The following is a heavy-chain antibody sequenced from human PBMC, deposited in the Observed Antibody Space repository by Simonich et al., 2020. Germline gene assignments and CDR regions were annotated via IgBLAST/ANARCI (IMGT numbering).Heavy chain of an antibody. V-gene: IGHV3-21*01. CDR3: ARDVDTAMVFDY. Sequence: EVQLVESGGGLVKPGGSLRLSCAASGFTFSSYSMNWVRQAPGKGRELVSSISSSNSYIYYADPVKGRLTNSRDNAKNSLYLQMNSLRAEDTAVYYCARDVDTAMVFDYWGQGTLVTVSS. CDR1: GFTFSSYS. J-gene: IGHJ4*02. CDR2: ISSSNSYI. D-gene: IGHD5-18*01.